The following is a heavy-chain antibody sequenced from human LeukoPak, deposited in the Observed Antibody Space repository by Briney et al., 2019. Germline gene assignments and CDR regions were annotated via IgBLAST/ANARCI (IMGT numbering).Heavy chain of an antibody. CDR1: GFTFSDYY. J-gene: IGHJ5*02. Sequence: GGSLRLSCAASGFTFSDYYMSWIRQAPGKGLEWVSYISSRGSTIYYADSVKGRFTISRDNAKNSLYLQMNSLRAEDTAVYYCARDRVRGYSGYDWSRWFDPWGQGTLVTVSS. D-gene: IGHD5-12*01. CDR2: ISSRGSTI. V-gene: IGHV3-11*01. CDR3: ARDRVRGYSGYDWSRWFDP.